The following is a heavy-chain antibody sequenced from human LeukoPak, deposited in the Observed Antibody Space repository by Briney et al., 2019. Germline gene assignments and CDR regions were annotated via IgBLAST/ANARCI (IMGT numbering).Heavy chain of an antibody. D-gene: IGHD4-17*01. V-gene: IGHV3-30*18. Sequence: PGKSLRLSCAASGFTFSSYGMHWVRQAPGKGLEWVAVISYDGSNKYYADSVKGRFTISRDNSKNTLYLQMNSLRAEDTAVYYCAKGDYEYYFDYWGQGTLVTVSS. CDR2: ISYDGSNK. CDR3: AKGDYEYYFDY. CDR1: GFTFSSYG. J-gene: IGHJ4*02.